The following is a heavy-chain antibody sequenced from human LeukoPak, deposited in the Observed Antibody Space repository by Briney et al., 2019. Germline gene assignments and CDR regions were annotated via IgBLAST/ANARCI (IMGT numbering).Heavy chain of an antibody. J-gene: IGHJ4*02. CDR3: ARGGGLIVVIDY. D-gene: IGHD2-15*01. CDR1: GGSISSGGYY. V-gene: IGHV4-30-2*01. Sequence: SETLSLTCTVSGGSISSGGYYWSWIRQPPGKGLEWIGYIYHSGSTYYNPSLKSRVTISVDRSKNQFSLKLSSVTAADTAVYYCARGGGLIVVIDYWGQGTLVTVSS. CDR2: IYHSGST.